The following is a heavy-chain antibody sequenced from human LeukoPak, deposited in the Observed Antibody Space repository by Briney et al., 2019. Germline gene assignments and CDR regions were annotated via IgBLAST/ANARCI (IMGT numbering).Heavy chain of an antibody. Sequence: SETLSLTCVVYGGSFSAYYWSWIRQPPGKGLEWVAEINHSGSTNYSPSLKSRVTISVDTSKNQLSLKLSSVTAADTAVYYCARHGYGDDVGNWFDPWGQGTLVSVSS. CDR3: ARHGYGDDVGNWFDP. J-gene: IGHJ5*02. D-gene: IGHD2-2*03. CDR1: GGSFSAYY. CDR2: INHSGST. V-gene: IGHV4-34*01.